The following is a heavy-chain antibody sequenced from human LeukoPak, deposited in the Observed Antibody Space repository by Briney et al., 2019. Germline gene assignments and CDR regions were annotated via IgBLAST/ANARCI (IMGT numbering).Heavy chain of an antibody. J-gene: IGHJ4*02. V-gene: IGHV3-30*04. CDR3: ARAIAVGSGCYDY. Sequence: GGALRLSCAASEFTFSTYSMHWVRQAPGKGLEGVAVISHDGNNIYYTDSANGRFPISSDNSKNTLSLQMNSLRPEATAVYYCARAIAVGSGCYDYWDQGTLVTVSS. D-gene: IGHD6-19*01. CDR2: ISHDGNNI. CDR1: EFTFSTYS.